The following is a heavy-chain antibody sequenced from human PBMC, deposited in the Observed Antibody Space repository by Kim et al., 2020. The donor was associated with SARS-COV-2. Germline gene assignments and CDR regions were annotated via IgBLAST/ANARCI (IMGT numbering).Heavy chain of an antibody. V-gene: IGHV5-51*01. D-gene: IGHD2-15*01. Sequence: GESLKISCKGSGYSFTSYWIGWVRQMPGKGLEWMGIIYPGDSDTRYSPSFQGQVTISADKSISTAYLQWSSLKASDTAMYYCARHAEIGCSGGSCYGTWDWGDYWGQGTLVTVSS. CDR3: ARHAEIGCSGGSCYGTWDWGDY. J-gene: IGHJ4*02. CDR1: GYSFTSYW. CDR2: IYPGDSDT.